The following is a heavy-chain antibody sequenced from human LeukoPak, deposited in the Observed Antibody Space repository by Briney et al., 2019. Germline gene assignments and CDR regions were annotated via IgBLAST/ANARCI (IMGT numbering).Heavy chain of an antibody. V-gene: IGHV4-4*02. CDR1: GGSISSSNW. CDR3: ARHNSGSYFLYYYGMDD. D-gene: IGHD1-26*01. Sequence: SGTLSLTCAVSGGSISSSNWWSWVRQPPGKGLEWIGEIYHSGSTNYNPSLKSRVTISVDKSKNQFSLKLSSVTAADTAVYYCARHNSGSYFLYYYGMDDWGQGTTVTVSS. CDR2: IYHSGST. J-gene: IGHJ6*02.